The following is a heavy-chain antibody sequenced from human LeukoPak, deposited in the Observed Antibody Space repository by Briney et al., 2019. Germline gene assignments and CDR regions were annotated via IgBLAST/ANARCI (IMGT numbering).Heavy chain of an antibody. CDR3: ARVRYYYGSGSYGGYFDY. D-gene: IGHD3-10*01. CDR1: GFTFSSYE. Sequence: PGGSLRLFCAASGFTFSSYEMNWVRQAPGKGLEWVSYISSSGSTIYYADSVKGRFTISRDNAKNSLYLQMNSLRAEDTAVYYCARVRYYYGSGSYGGYFDYWGQGTLVTVSS. V-gene: IGHV3-48*03. J-gene: IGHJ4*02. CDR2: ISSSGSTI.